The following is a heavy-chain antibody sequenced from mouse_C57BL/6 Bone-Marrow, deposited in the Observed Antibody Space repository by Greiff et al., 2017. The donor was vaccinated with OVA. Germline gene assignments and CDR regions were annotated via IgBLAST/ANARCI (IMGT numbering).Heavy chain of an antibody. D-gene: IGHD3-2*02. CDR1: GFSLTSYG. CDR2: IWSGGST. Sequence: QVQLKQSGPGLVQPSQSLSITCTVSGFSLTSYGVHWVRQSPGKGLEWLGVIWSGGSTDYNAAFISRLSISKDNSKSQVFFKMNSLQADDTAIYYCARQLRPSWVAYWGQGTLVTVSA. CDR3: ARQLRPSWVAY. V-gene: IGHV2-2*01. J-gene: IGHJ3*01.